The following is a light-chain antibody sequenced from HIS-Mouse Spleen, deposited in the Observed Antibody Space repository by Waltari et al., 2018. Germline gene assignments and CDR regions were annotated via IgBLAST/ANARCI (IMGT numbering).Light chain of an antibody. J-gene: IGLJ2*01. CDR3: AAWDDSLSGVV. Sequence: QSVLTQPPSASGPPGQRVTISCSGSSSNIGRNSVYWYQQLPGTAPKLLIYRNNQRPSGVPDRFSGSKSGTSASLAISGLRSEDEADYYCAAWDDSLSGVVFGGGTKLTVL. CDR2: RNN. CDR1: SSNIGRNS. V-gene: IGLV1-47*01.